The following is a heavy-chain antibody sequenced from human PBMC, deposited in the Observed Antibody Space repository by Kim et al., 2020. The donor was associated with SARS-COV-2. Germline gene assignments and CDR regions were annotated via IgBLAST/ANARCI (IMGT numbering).Heavy chain of an antibody. CDR3: AREDCSSTSCYGFDY. V-gene: IGHV3-30*04. CDR2: ISYDGSNK. J-gene: IGHJ4*02. CDR1: GFTFSSYA. Sequence: GGSLRLSCAASGFTFSSYAMHWVRQAPGKGLEWVAVISYDGSNKYYVDSVKGRFTISRDNSKNTLYLQMNSLRAEDTAVYYCAREDCSSTSCYGFDYWGQGTLVTVSS. D-gene: IGHD2-2*01.